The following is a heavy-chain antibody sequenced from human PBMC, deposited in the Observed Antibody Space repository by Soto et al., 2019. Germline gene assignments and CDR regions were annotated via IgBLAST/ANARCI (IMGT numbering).Heavy chain of an antibody. CDR1: GGTFSSYA. V-gene: IGHV1-69*06. CDR2: IIPIFGTA. J-gene: IGHJ6*02. D-gene: IGHD4-4*01. Sequence: SVKVSCKASGGTFSSYAISWVRQAPGQGLEWMGGIIPIFGTANYAQKFQGRVTITADKSTSTAYMELSSLRSEDTAVYYCARVGMTTVTTDYYYGMDVWGQGTTVTVSS. CDR3: ARVGMTTVTTDYYYGMDV.